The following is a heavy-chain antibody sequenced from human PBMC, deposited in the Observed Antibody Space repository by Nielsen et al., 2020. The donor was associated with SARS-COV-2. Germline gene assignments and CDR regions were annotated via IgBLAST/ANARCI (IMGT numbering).Heavy chain of an antibody. Sequence: SETLSLTCTVSGGSISSGGYYWSWIRHHPGKGLVWIGYIYFSGRTCYNPSLKSRVTISVDTSKNQFSLSLRSVTAADTAVYYCARESSGYDHYNYGMDVWGQGTTVTVSS. CDR3: ARESSGYDHYNYGMDV. V-gene: IGHV4-31*03. J-gene: IGHJ6*02. CDR1: GGSISSGGYY. CDR2: IYFSGRT. D-gene: IGHD5-12*01.